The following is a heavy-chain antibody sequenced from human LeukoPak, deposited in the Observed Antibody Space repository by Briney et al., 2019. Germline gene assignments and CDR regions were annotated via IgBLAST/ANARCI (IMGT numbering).Heavy chain of an antibody. CDR3: AVLYSSGWPYFDY. CDR1: GFTFSSYW. D-gene: IGHD6-19*01. CDR2: INSDGSST. J-gene: IGHJ4*02. V-gene: IGHV3-74*01. Sequence: GGSLRLSCAASGFTFSSYWMHWVRQAPGKGLVWVSRINSDGSSTSYADSVKGRFTISRDNAKNTLYLQMNSLRAEDTALYYWAVLYSSGWPYFDYWGQGTLVTVSS.